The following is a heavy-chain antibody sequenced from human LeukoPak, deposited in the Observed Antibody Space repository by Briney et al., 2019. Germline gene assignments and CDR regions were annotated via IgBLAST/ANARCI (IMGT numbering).Heavy chain of an antibody. Sequence: GGSLRLSCAASGFTVSSNYMSWVRQAPGKGLEWVSVIYSGGSTYYADSVKGRFTISRHNSKNTLYLQMNSLRAEDTAVYYCARDSRERGYSYADYWGQGTLVTASS. J-gene: IGHJ4*02. V-gene: IGHV3-53*04. CDR2: IYSGGST. CDR1: GFTVSSNY. CDR3: ARDSRERGYSYADY. D-gene: IGHD5-18*01.